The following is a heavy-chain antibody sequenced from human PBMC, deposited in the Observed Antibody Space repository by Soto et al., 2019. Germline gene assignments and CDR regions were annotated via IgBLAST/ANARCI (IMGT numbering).Heavy chain of an antibody. CDR3: ARGPYGSVSYYKGGHYCYGMDV. CDR1: GDSISGYNW. V-gene: IGHV4-4*02. CDR2: IHDVGGT. D-gene: IGHD3-10*01. J-gene: IGHJ6*02. Sequence: SETLSLTCAVSGDSISGYNWWSWVRQPPGKGLEWIGEIHDVGGTNYNPSLKSRVTMSVDTSKNQFSLKLSSVTAADTAVYYCARGPYGSVSYYKGGHYCYGMDVWGQGNTVTVS.